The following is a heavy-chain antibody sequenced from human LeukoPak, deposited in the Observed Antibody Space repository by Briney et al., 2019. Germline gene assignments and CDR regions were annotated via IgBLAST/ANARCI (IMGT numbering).Heavy chain of an antibody. CDR2: IKQDGSKK. CDR1: GFPFSSYW. Sequence: GGSLRLSCVASGFPFSSYWMTWVRQAPGKGLEWVANIKQDGSKKSYVDSVKGRFTISRDNAKNSLYLQMNSLRAEDTAIYCCTRVGYIDGGIDYWGQGSLVAVSS. CDR3: TRVGYIDGGIDY. D-gene: IGHD4-23*01. V-gene: IGHV3-7*04. J-gene: IGHJ4*02.